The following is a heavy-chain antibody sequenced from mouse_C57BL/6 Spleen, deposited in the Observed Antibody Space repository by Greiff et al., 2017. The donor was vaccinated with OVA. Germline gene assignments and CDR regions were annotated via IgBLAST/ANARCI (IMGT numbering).Heavy chain of an antibody. Sequence: VQLQQPGAELVMPGASVKLSCKASGYTFTSYWMHWVKQRPGQGLEWIGEIDPSDSYTNYNQKFKGKSTLTVDKSSSTAYMQLSSLTSEDSAVYYCASLLMDYWGQGTSVTVSS. CDR2: IDPSDSYT. CDR1: GYTFTSYW. CDR3: ASLLMDY. V-gene: IGHV1-69*01. J-gene: IGHJ4*01.